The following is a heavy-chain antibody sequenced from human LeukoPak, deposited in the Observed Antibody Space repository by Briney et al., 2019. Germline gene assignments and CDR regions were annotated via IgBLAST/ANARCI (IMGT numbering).Heavy chain of an antibody. D-gene: IGHD6-6*01. V-gene: IGHV5-51*01. CDR1: EYVLSNYW. CDR3: ARLAYSNSSRYFDY. CDR2: IYPGDSDT. J-gene: IGHJ4*02. Sequence: GESLKISCKTSEYVLSNYWIAWVRQMPGEGLEWMGIIYPGDSDTRYGPSFQGQVTISADKSINTAYLQWSSLKASDTAMYYCARLAYSNSSRYFDYWGQGTLVTVSS.